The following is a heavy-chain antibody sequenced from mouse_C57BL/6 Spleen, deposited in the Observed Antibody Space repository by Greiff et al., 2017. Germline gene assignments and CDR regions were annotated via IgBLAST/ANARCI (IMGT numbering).Heavy chain of an antibody. V-gene: IGHV1-15*01. D-gene: IGHD2-1*01. CDR1: GYTFTDYE. J-gene: IGHJ3*01. CDR2: IDPETGGT. CDR3: TRESYYGNRAWFAY. Sequence: QVQLQQSGAELVRPGASVTLSCKASGYTFTDYEMHWVKQTPVHGLEWIGAIDPETGGTAYNQKFKGKAILTADKSSSTAYMELRSLTSEDSAVYYCTRESYYGNRAWFAYWGKGTLVTVSA.